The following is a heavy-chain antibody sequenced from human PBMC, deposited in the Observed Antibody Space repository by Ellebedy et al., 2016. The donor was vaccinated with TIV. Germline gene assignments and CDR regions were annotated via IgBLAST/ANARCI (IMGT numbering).Heavy chain of an antibody. CDR3: ARVNYYDSNGYYYFSSWFDP. V-gene: IGHV4-59*12. CDR2: ISYSGRT. CDR1: GGSISSYD. Sequence: MPSETLSLTCSVSGGSISSYDWSWIRQPPGKGLEWIGYISYSGRTTYNPSLKSRVTIPVDTSKNQFSLKLGSVTAADTAVYYCARVNYYDSNGYYYFSSWFDPWGQGTLVTVSS. D-gene: IGHD3-22*01. J-gene: IGHJ5*02.